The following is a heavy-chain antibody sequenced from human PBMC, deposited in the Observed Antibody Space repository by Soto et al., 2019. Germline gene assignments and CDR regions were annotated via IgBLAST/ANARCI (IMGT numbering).Heavy chain of an antibody. D-gene: IGHD4-17*01. Sequence: QVQLVQSGAEVKKPGSSVKVSCKASGGTFSSYTISWVRQAPGQGLEWMGRIIPILGIANYAQKFQGRVTITAEKSTSTAYMELSSLRSEDTAVYYCARGTTVVTAIDYWGQGTLVTVSS. CDR3: ARGTTVVTAIDY. CDR1: GGTFSSYT. V-gene: IGHV1-69*02. CDR2: IIPILGIA. J-gene: IGHJ4*02.